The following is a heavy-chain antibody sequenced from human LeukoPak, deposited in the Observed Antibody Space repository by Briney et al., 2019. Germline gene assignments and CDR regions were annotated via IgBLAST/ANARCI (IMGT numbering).Heavy chain of an antibody. J-gene: IGHJ5*02. Sequence: GESLKISCKGSGYSFTSYWIGWVRQMPGKGLEWMGIIYPGDSDTIYRPSFQGQVTISAHKSISTAYLQWSSLKASDTAMYYCARPKDAAGPPGWFDPWGEGTLVTVSS. CDR1: GYSFTSYW. CDR3: ARPKDAAGPPGWFDP. V-gene: IGHV5-51*01. D-gene: IGHD6-13*01. CDR2: IYPGDSDT.